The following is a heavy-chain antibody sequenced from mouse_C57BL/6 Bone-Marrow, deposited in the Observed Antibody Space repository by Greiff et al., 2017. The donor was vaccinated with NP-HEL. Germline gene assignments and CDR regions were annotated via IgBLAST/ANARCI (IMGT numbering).Heavy chain of an antibody. D-gene: IGHD1-1*01. V-gene: IGHV1-7*01. CDR3: AISSRYYGISHWYFDV. CDR2: INPSSGYT. Sequence: VQRVESGAELAKPGASVKLSCKASGYTFTSYWMHWVKQRPGQGLEWIGYINPSSGYTKYNQKFKDKATLTVDKSSSTAYMQLSSLTYADSAVYYSAISSRYYGISHWYFDVWGTGTTVTVSS. J-gene: IGHJ1*03. CDR1: GYTFTSYW.